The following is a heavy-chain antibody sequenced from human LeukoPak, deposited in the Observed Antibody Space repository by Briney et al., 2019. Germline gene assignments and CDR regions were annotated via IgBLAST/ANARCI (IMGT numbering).Heavy chain of an antibody. CDR1: GGSFSGSY. D-gene: IGHD4-11*01. Sequence: WETLSLTCAVYGGSFSGSYWSWVRQPPGKGLEWIGEINHGGTTNYSPSLESRVTMSVDTSKSQFSLRLSSVTAADTAVYYCARDPISNYARGWYYYMDVWGKGTTVTVSS. CDR3: ARDPISNYARGWYYYMDV. J-gene: IGHJ6*03. CDR2: INHGGTT. V-gene: IGHV4-34*01.